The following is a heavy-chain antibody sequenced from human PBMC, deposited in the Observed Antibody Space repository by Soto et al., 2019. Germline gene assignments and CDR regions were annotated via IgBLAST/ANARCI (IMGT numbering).Heavy chain of an antibody. CDR1: GGTFSSYT. V-gene: IGHV1-69*08. Sequence: QVQLVQSGAEVKKPGSSVKVSCKASGGTFSSYTISWVRQAPGQGLEWMGRIIPILGIANYAQKFQGRVTITADKSTSTAYMELSSLRSEDTAVYYCARDEYCSGGSWFIDYWGQGTLVTVSS. J-gene: IGHJ4*02. D-gene: IGHD2-15*01. CDR3: ARDEYCSGGSWFIDY. CDR2: IIPILGIA.